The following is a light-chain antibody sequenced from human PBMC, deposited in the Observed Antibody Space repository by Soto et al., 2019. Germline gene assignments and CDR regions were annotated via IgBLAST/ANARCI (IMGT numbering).Light chain of an antibody. CDR3: QHYDVWPTVT. Sequence: EVVVTQSPATRSVSPGERATLSCRASQSVSNRIAWYQQRPGQAPRLVVYGVSTRATDIPDRFSGSGSGTEFTLNISSLQSEDFAVYYCQHYDVWPTVTFGQGTKVEIK. CDR2: GVS. V-gene: IGKV3-15*01. CDR1: QSVSNR. J-gene: IGKJ1*01.